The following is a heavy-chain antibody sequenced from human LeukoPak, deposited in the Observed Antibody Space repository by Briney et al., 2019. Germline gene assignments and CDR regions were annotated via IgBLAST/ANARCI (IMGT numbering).Heavy chain of an antibody. CDR2: ISYDGSNK. V-gene: IGHV3-30*03. CDR3: AMYGSGSYGYFDY. J-gene: IGHJ4*02. Sequence: GGSLRLSCAASGLTFSSYGMHWVRQAPGKGLEWVAVISYDGSNKYYADSVKGRFTISRDNSKNTLYLQMNSLRAEDTAVYYCAMYGSGSYGYFDYWGQGTLVTVSS. D-gene: IGHD3-10*01. CDR1: GLTFSSYG.